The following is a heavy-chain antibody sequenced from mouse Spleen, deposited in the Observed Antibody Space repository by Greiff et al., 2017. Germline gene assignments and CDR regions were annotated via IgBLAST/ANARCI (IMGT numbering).Heavy chain of an antibody. V-gene: IGHV1-64*01. Sequence: VQLQQPGAELVKPGASVKLSCKASGYTFTSYWMHWVKQRPGQGLEWIGMIHPNSGSTNYNEKFKSKATLTVDKSSSTAYMQLSSLTSEDSAVYYCARSYGNHYYAMDYWGQGTSVTVSS. J-gene: IGHJ4*01. CDR2: IHPNSGST. D-gene: IGHD2-1*01. CDR1: GYTFTSYW. CDR3: ARSYGNHYYAMDY.